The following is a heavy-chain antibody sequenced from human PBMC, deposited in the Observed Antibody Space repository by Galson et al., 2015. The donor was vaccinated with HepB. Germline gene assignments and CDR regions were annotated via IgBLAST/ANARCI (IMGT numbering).Heavy chain of an antibody. CDR3: ARDGGGGYGWYYFDY. CDR2: ISYDGSNK. Sequence: SLRLSCAASGFTFSSYAMHWVRQAPGKGLEWVAVISYDGSNKYYADSVKGRFTISRDNSKNTLYLQMNSLRAEDTAVYYCARDGGGGYGWYYFDYWGQGTLVTVSS. CDR1: GFTFSSYA. V-gene: IGHV3-30-3*01. D-gene: IGHD3-16*02. J-gene: IGHJ4*02.